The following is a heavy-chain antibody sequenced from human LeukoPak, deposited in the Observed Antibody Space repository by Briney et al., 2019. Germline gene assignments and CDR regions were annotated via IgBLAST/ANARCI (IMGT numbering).Heavy chain of an antibody. J-gene: IGHJ4*02. V-gene: IGHV4-39*02. D-gene: IGHD5-12*01. CDR1: GVSISSTTHY. CDR3: AREIRGSDCNFDR. CDR2: IFYSGIT. Sequence: PSETLSLTCTVSGVSISSTTHYWGWIRQPPGKGLEWIGSIFYSGITYYNPSLKSRVTMSVDTSKNQFSLNLSSVTAADTAVYYCAREIRGSDCNFDRWGQGTLVTVSS.